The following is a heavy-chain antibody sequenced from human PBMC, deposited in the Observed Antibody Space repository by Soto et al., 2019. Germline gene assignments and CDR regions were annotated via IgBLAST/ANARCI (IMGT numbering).Heavy chain of an antibody. D-gene: IGHD1-26*01. CDR3: ARDGGGYAHPTYFDY. J-gene: IGHJ4*02. CDR1: GGSISSYY. CDR2: IYYSGST. V-gene: IGHV4-59*01. Sequence: SETLSLTCTVSGGSISSYYWSWIRQPPGKGLEWIGYIYYSGSTNYNPSLKSRVTISVDTSKNQFSLKLSSVTAADTAVYYCARDGGGYAHPTYFDYWGQGTLVTVSS.